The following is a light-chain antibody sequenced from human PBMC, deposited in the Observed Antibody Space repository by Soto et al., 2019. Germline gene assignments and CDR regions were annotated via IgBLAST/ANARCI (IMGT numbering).Light chain of an antibody. CDR2: QVT. J-gene: IGLJ3*02. V-gene: IGLV2-14*01. Sequence: QSALTQTASASGSPGQSITISCSGTSSDVGAYNFVSWYQQHPGKAPRLLIFQVTNRPSGVSSRFSGSKSGNTASLTISGLQAEDEAVYYCASHTTSGTWVFGGGTKLTVL. CDR1: SSDVGAYNF. CDR3: ASHTTSGTWV.